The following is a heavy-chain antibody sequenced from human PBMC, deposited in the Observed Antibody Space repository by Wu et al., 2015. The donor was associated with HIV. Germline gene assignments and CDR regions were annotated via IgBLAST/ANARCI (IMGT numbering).Heavy chain of an antibody. CDR3: ARCSGTFPEY. CDR1: GTSVSSDYY. Sequence: QVQLQESGPGLVKPSETLSLTCVVSGTSVSSDYYWGWIRQTPGKGLEWIGTLYHTGSTYYNPSLKSRVTISVDASKNQFSLNLISVTAADTAVYYCARCSGTFPEYWGQGVLVTVSS. CDR2: LYHTGST. D-gene: IGHD1-7*01. J-gene: IGHJ4*02. V-gene: IGHV4-38-2*01.